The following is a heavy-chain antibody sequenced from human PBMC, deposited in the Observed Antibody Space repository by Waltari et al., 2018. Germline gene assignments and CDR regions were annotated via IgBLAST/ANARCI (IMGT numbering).Heavy chain of an antibody. D-gene: IGHD4-17*01. CDR2: INHSGST. V-gene: IGHV4-4*02. Sequence: QVQLVESGGGVVQPGRSLRLSCAASGFTFSSYGMHWVRQAPGKGLEWIGEINHSGSTNYNPSLKSRVTISVDKSKNQVSLKLSSVTAADTAVYYGARVGYGGNSRHYGMDVWGQGTTVTVSS. CDR1: GFTFSSYG. J-gene: IGHJ6*02. CDR3: ARVGYGGNSRHYGMDV.